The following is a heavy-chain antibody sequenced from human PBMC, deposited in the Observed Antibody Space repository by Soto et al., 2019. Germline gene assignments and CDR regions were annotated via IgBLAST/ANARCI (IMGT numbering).Heavy chain of an antibody. CDR3: AKECSSTTCGFFDP. D-gene: IGHD2-2*01. J-gene: IGHJ5*02. CDR1: GFIFTSYI. V-gene: IGHV3-23*04. CDR2: ISGSGGST. Sequence: VQLVESGGGVVQPRRSLRLSCAASGFIFTSYIVHWVRQAPGKGLEWVSAISGSGGSTYYADSVKGRFTISRDNSKNTLYLQMNSLRAEDTAVYYCAKECSSTTCGFFDPWGQGTLVTVSS.